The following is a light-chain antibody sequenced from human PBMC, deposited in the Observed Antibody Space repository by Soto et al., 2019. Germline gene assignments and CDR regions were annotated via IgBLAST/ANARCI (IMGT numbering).Light chain of an antibody. J-gene: IGKJ5*01. Sequence: ARLHWLPGARASLQCMASHSVDTYLAWYQQKPGQAPRLLIYDASTRATGIPARFSGSGSGTDFTLTISSLESEDVAVYYCQQRTNWPITFGQGTRLEIK. V-gene: IGKV3-11*01. CDR1: HSVDTY. CDR2: DAS. CDR3: QQRTNWPIT.